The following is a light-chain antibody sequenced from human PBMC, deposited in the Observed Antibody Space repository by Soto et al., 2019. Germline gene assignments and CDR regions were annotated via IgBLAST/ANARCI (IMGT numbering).Light chain of an antibody. J-gene: IGLJ1*01. V-gene: IGLV2-14*01. CDR2: EVN. CDR3: TSYTGSSTPYV. Sequence: QSVLTQAASVSGSPGQSITISCTGTSSDVGTYNYVSWYQQHPDKAPKLIIYEVNNRPSGVSNRFSGSKSGNTASLTISGLQAEDEADYYCTSYTGSSTPYVFGTGTQLTVL. CDR1: SSDVGTYNY.